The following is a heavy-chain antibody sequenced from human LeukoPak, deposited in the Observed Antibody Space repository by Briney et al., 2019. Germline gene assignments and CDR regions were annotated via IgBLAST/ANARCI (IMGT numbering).Heavy chain of an antibody. J-gene: IGHJ4*02. V-gene: IGHV1-18*01. CDR3: ARDLDRKLLWFGEPNYYFDY. D-gene: IGHD3-10*01. CDR1: GYIFTSHG. CDR2: ISAYNGNT. Sequence: ASVKVSCKTSGYIFTSHGINWVRQAPGQGLEWMGWISAYNGNTNYAQKLQGRVTMTTDTSTSTAYMELRSLRSDDTAVYYCARDLDRKLLWFGEPNYYFDYWGQGTLVTVSS.